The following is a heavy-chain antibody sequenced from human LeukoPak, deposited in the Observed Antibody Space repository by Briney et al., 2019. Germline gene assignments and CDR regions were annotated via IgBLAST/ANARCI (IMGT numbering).Heavy chain of an antibody. CDR2: IYYSGST. V-gene: IGHV4-39*01. Sequence: SETLSLTCTVSGGSISSSSYYWGWIRQPPGKGLEWIGSIYYSGSTYYNPSLKSRVTISVDTSKNQFSLKLSSATAADTAVYYCARQIAVAGTSDAFDIWGQGTMVTVSS. J-gene: IGHJ3*02. CDR3: ARQIAVAGTSDAFDI. D-gene: IGHD6-19*01. CDR1: GGSISSSSYY.